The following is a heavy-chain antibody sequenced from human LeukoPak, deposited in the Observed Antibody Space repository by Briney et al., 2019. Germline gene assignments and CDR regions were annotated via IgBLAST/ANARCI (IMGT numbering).Heavy chain of an antibody. CDR3: ASVVRNWLP. D-gene: IGHD3-9*01. CDR1: GFTLSSYS. J-gene: IGHJ5*02. Sequence: GGSLRLSCAASGFTLSSYSMNWVRQAPGKGLEWVSSISSSSSYIYYAESVKGRFTISRDNAKNSLYLQMNSLRAEDTAVYYCASVVRNWLPWGQGTLVTVSS. CDR2: ISSSSSYI. V-gene: IGHV3-21*01.